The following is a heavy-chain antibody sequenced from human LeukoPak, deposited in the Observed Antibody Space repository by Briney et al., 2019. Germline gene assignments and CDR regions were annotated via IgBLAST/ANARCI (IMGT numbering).Heavy chain of an antibody. CDR3: GRDSRSILIDV. Sequence: GGSLRLSCAASGFTFSRHGMHRVRQAPGKGLEWVAVIWYDGSNTYYVDSVRGRFTISRDNSKNTLYLQMNSLRVEDTAVYYCGRDSRSILIDVWGQGTPVTISS. CDR2: IWYDGSNT. V-gene: IGHV3-33*01. J-gene: IGHJ4*02. CDR1: GFTFSRHG. D-gene: IGHD3-3*01.